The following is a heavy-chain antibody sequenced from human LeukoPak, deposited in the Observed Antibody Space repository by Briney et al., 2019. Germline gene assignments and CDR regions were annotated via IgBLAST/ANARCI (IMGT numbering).Heavy chain of an antibody. CDR1: GFTFSSYS. CDR3: ARVKVVADGAEYYFDY. J-gene: IGHJ4*02. V-gene: IGHV3-21*01. Sequence: GGSLRLSCAASGFTFSSYSMNWVRQAPGKGLEWVSSISSSSSYIYYADSVKGRFTISRDNAKNSLYLQMNSLRAEDTAVYYCARVKVVADGAEYYFDYWGQGTLVTVSS. D-gene: IGHD2-15*01. CDR2: ISSSSSYI.